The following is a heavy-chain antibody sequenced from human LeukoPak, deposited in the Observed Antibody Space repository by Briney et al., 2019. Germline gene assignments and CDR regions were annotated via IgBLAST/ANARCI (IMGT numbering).Heavy chain of an antibody. J-gene: IGHJ4*02. CDR2: IYYSGTT. V-gene: IGHV4-59*01. CDR3: ARDGGVAVALRYFAY. CDR1: GGSLGSYY. Sequence: SETLSLTCTVSGGSLGSYYWSWIRQSPGKGLEWIGYIYYSGTTNYNPSLKSRVTMSVDTSRNQFSLRLASLIAADTAVYYCARDGGVAVALRYFAYWGQGTLVTVSS. D-gene: IGHD6-19*01.